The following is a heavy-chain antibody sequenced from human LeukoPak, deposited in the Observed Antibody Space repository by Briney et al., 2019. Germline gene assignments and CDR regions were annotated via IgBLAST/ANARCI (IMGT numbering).Heavy chain of an antibody. D-gene: IGHD2-15*01. CDR3: ASGGSRVSGHDY. V-gene: IGHV4-59*01. J-gene: IGHJ4*02. CDR2: IYYSGST. Sequence: SEILSLTCTVSGGSISSYYWSWIRQPPGKGLEWIGYIYYSGSTNYNPSLKSRVTISVDTSKNQFSLKLSSVTAADTAVYYCASGGSRVSGHDYWGQGTLVTVSS. CDR1: GGSISSYY.